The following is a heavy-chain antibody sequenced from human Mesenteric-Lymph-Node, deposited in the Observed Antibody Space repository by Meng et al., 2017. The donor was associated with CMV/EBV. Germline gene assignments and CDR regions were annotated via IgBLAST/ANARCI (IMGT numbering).Heavy chain of an antibody. CDR2: ITSSGNYI. Sequence: GGSLRLSCEASGFSFSYYGMNWVRQAPGKGPEWVSFITSSGNYIYYADSVKGRFTISRDNDKESLFLQMNSLTVEDTAIYYCAREISMLRGGADWGQGTLVTVSS. J-gene: IGHJ4*02. CDR3: AREISMLRGGAD. CDR1: GFSFSYYG. D-gene: IGHD2/OR15-2a*01. V-gene: IGHV3-21*01.